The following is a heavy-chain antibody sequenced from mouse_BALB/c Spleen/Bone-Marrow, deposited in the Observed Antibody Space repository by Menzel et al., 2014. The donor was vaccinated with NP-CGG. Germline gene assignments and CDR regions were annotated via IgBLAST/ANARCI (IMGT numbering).Heavy chain of an antibody. CDR3: ARYMGGLLFHS. CDR2: IRTKAYGYTT. CDR1: GFTFTDYY. V-gene: IGHV7-3*02. J-gene: IGHJ2*01. D-gene: IGHD1-1*01. Sequence: EVKLVESGGGLVQPGGSLRLSCATSGFTFTDYYMNWVRQTPGKALEWLAFIRTKAYGYTTEYSASVKGRFTISRDNSQNILYLQMNAVRPEDSSPYDSARYMGGLLFHSWGQGTTLSVSS.